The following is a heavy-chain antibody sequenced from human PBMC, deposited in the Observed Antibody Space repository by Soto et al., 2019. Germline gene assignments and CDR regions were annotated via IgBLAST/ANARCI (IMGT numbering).Heavy chain of an antibody. Sequence: SETLSLTCTVSGGSISSYYWSWIRQPPGKGLEWIRYIYYSGSTNYNPSLKSRVTISVDTSKNQFSLKLSSVTAADTAVYYCARGPNFWSGYYGVYFDYWGQGTLVTVSS. V-gene: IGHV4-59*01. CDR3: ARGPNFWSGYYGVYFDY. D-gene: IGHD3-3*01. J-gene: IGHJ4*02. CDR1: GGSISSYY. CDR2: IYYSGST.